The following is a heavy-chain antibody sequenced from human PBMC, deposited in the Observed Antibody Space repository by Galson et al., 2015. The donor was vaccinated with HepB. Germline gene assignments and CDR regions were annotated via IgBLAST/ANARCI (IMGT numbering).Heavy chain of an antibody. Sequence: SLRLSCAVSGFSFSDHYMDWVRQAPGKGLEWVGRSRNKAKGYSTAYAASVKGRFTVSRDDSKNSVFLQMNSLRSEDTAVYYCARSEVTMVVTDFDSWGQGTLATVAS. CDR2: SRNKAKGYST. CDR3: ARSEVTMVVTDFDS. CDR1: GFSFSDHY. D-gene: IGHD4/OR15-4a*01. V-gene: IGHV3-72*01. J-gene: IGHJ4*02.